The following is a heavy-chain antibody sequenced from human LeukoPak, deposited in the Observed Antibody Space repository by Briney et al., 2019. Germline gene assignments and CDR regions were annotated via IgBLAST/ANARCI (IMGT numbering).Heavy chain of an antibody. CDR2: FDPEDGET. CDR1: GYTFTNYY. D-gene: IGHD3-22*01. Sequence: ASVKVSCKASGYTFTNYYMHWVRQAPGKGFEWMGGFDPEDGETIYAQKFQGRVTMTEDTSTDTAYMELSSLRSEDTAVYYCATAGFRYYYDSSGYYHDYWGQGTLVTVSS. J-gene: IGHJ4*02. V-gene: IGHV1-24*01. CDR3: ATAGFRYYYDSSGYYHDY.